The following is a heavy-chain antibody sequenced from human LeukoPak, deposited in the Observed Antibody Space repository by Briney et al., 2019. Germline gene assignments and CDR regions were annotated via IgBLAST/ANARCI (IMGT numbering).Heavy chain of an antibody. V-gene: IGHV4-61*02. Sequence: PSETLSLTCTVSGGSISSGSYYWSWIRQPAGKGLEWIGRIYTSGSTYYNPSLKSRVTISVDRSKNQFSLKLSSVTAADTAVYYCARGYCSSTSCYLVVYWGQGTLVTVSS. CDR3: ARGYCSSTSCYLVVY. CDR2: IYTSGST. D-gene: IGHD2-2*01. J-gene: IGHJ4*02. CDR1: GGSISSGSYY.